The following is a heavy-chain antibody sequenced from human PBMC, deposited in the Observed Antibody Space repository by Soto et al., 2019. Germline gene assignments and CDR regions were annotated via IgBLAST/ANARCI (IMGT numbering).Heavy chain of an antibody. CDR1: GFTFNTHW. V-gene: IGHV3-74*01. D-gene: IGHD1-26*01. CDR3: ARGGAMGVDY. CDR2: IYFDGITT. Sequence: EVQLVESGGGVVQPGGSLRLSCTASGFTFNTHWMHWVRQAPGKGRVWVSRIYFDGITTNYADSVKGRLTVSRDNAKNTVYLNVNNLRDEDTAVYYCARGGAMGVDYWGQGTLVTVSS. J-gene: IGHJ4*02.